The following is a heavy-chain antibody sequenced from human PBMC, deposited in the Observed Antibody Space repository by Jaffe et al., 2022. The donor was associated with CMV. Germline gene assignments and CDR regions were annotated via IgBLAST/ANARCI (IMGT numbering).Heavy chain of an antibody. CDR3: GRDLGFMAPRPDWFDP. V-gene: IGHV3-33*08. Sequence: QVQMVESGGGVVQPGRSLRLSCAASGFTFSYYGMHWVRQAPGKGLEWVAIISYDGGYNYYADSVKGRFTISRDNSKNTLYLQMNSLRAEDTAVYYCGRDLGFMAPRPDWFDPWGQGTLVTVSS. D-gene: IGHD6-6*01. CDR1: GFTFSYYG. CDR2: ISYDGGYN. J-gene: IGHJ5*02.